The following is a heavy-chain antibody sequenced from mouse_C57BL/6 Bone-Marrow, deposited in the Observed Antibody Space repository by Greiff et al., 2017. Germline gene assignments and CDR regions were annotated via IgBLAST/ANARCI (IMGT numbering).Heavy chain of an antibody. D-gene: IGHD3-2*02. CDR1: GYTFNSYW. Sequence: VQLQQPGAELVKPGASVKLSCKASGYTFNSYWMHWVKQRPGQGLEWIGMIHPTSGSTNYNEKFKSKATLTVDKSSSTAYMQRSSLTSEDSAVYYCYGSGFYFDDWGKGTTLTVSS. CDR3: YGSGFYFDD. CDR2: IHPTSGST. V-gene: IGHV1-64*01. J-gene: IGHJ2*01.